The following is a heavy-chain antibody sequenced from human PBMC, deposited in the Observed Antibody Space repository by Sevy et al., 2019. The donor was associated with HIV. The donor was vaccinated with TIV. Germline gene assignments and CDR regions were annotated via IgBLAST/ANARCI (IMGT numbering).Heavy chain of an antibody. CDR2: FDPEDGET. V-gene: IGHV1-24*01. J-gene: IGHJ4*02. CDR3: STTRDYYDSSGYPFDY. Sequence: ASVKVSCKVSGYTLTELSMHWVRQAPRKGLEWMATFDPEDGETIYAQKFQGRVTMTEDTSTDTAYMELSSLRSEDTAVYYCSTTRDYYDSSGYPFDYWGQGTLVTVSS. D-gene: IGHD3-22*01. CDR1: GYTLTELS.